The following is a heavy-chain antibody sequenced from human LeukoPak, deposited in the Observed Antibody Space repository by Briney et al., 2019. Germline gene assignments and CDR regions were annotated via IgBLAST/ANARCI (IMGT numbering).Heavy chain of an antibody. V-gene: IGHV3-11*04. CDR2: ISNSGNNI. CDR1: GFTFSDYY. Sequence: KTGGSLRLSCAASGFTFSDYYMSWIRQAPGKGLEWVSYISNSGNNIYYADSVKGRFTISRDNAKNSLYLQMNSLRAEDAAVYYCARARGGYSFDCWGQGTLVTVSS. CDR3: ARARGGYSFDC. J-gene: IGHJ4*02. D-gene: IGHD1-26*01.